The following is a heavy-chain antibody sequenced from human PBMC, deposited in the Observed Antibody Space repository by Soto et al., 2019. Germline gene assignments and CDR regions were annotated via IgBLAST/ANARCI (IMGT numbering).Heavy chain of an antibody. V-gene: IGHV4-39*01. CDR1: GGSISSSSYY. J-gene: IGHJ4*02. CDR3: ARHYSGREWLRSPYFDY. D-gene: IGHD5-12*01. Sequence: SETLSLTCTVSGGSISSSSYYWGWIRQPPGKGLEWIGSIYYSGSTYYNPSLKSRVTISVDTSKNQFSLKLSSVTAADTAVYYCARHYSGREWLRSPYFDYWGQGTLVTVSS. CDR2: IYYSGST.